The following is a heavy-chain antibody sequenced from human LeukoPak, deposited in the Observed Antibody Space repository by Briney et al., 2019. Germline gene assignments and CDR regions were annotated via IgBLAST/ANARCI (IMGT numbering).Heavy chain of an antibody. V-gene: IGHV7-4-1*02. CDR2: INTNTGNP. Sequence: ASVKVSCKASGYTFTSYAMNWVRQAPGQGLEWMGWINTNTGNPTYAQGFTGRFVFSLDTSVSTAYLQISSLKAEDTAVYYCARPVDTAMGTLNHFDYWGQGTLVTVSS. D-gene: IGHD5-18*01. CDR3: ARPVDTAMGTLNHFDY. J-gene: IGHJ4*02. CDR1: GYTFTSYA.